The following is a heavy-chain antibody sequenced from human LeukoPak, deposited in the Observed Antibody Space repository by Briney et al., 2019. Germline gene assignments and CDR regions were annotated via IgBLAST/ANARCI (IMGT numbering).Heavy chain of an antibody. Sequence: GGSLRLSCAASGFTFSSYWMHWVRQAPGKGLVWVSRVNNDGSTTSYADSVRGRFTISRDNTKNTLYLQMNSLRAEDTAVYFCLAAAGTIGWGQGTLVTVSS. CDR2: VNNDGSTT. J-gene: IGHJ4*02. V-gene: IGHV3-74*01. D-gene: IGHD6-13*01. CDR3: LAAAGTIG. CDR1: GFTFSSYW.